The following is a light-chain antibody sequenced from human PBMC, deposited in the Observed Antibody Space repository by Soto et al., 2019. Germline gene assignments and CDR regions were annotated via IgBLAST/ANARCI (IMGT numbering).Light chain of an antibody. V-gene: IGKV3-15*01. CDR1: QSVSAY. CDR3: QQYQNWPLIT. J-gene: IGKJ5*01. Sequence: DILMTQSPVKLSVPQFERATLSLIASQSVSAYLAWYQQKPGQAPRLLIYGASTRATGIPARFSGSGSGTEFTLTISSLQSEDFALYYCQQYQNWPLITCGKGTRLEIK. CDR2: GAS.